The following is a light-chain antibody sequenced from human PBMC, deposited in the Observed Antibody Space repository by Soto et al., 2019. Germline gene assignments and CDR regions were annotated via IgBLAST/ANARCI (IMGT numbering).Light chain of an antibody. J-gene: IGKJ1*01. CDR1: QTISSW. Sequence: DIQMTQSPSTLSGSVGDRVTITCRASQTISSWLAWYQQKPGKAPKLLIYKASTLKSGVPSRFSGSGSGTEFTLTISTLQPDDFATHYCQHYNSYSDAFGPGPK. V-gene: IGKV1-5*03. CDR2: KAS. CDR3: QHYNSYSDA.